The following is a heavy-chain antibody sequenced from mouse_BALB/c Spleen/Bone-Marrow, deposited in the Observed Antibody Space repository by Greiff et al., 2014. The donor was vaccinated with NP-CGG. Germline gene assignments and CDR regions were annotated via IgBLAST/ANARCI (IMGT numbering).Heavy chain of an antibody. CDR3: ARDRGLGRFAY. Sequence: VKLMESGPGLVAPSQSLSITCTVSGFSLTSYGVHWVRQPPGKGLEWLGVIRAGGSTNYNSALMSRLSISKDNSKSQVFLKMNSLQTDGTAMYYCARDRGLGRFAYWGQGTLVTVSA. CDR2: IRAGGST. CDR1: GFSLTSYG. J-gene: IGHJ3*01. D-gene: IGHD4-1*01. V-gene: IGHV2-9*02.